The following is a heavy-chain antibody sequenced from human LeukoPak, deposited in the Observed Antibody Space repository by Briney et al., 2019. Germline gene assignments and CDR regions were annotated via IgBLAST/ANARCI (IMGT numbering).Heavy chain of an antibody. D-gene: IGHD6-6*01. CDR1: GGAISSYC. CDR2: IYYSGST. V-gene: IGHV4-59*01. Sequence: SETLSLTCIVSGGAISSYCWSWVRQPPGKGLEWIGYIYYSGSTNYNPSLKSRVTISVDTSKNQLSLKLSSVTAADTAVYYCARTSKGIAARADYWGQGTLVTVSS. CDR3: ARTSKGIAARADY. J-gene: IGHJ4*02.